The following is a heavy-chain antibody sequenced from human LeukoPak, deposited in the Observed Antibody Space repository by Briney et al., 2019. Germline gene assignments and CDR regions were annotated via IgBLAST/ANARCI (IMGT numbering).Heavy chain of an antibody. CDR3: AKAVHGRIVVVTADLYFDL. V-gene: IGHV3-23*01. Sequence: PGGSLRLSCAASGSTFSSYAMSWVRQAPGKGLEWVSAISGSGGSTYYADSVKGRFTISRDNSKNTLYLQMNSLRAEDTAVYYCAKAVHGRIVVVTADLYFDLWGRGTLVTVSS. J-gene: IGHJ2*01. CDR2: ISGSGGST. CDR1: GSTFSSYA. D-gene: IGHD2-21*02.